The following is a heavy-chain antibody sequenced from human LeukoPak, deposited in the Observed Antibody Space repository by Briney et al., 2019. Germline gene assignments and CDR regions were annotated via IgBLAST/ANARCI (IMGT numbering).Heavy chain of an antibody. Sequence: GGSLRLSCAASGFTFSSYGMHWVRQAPGKGLEWVAVIWYDGSNKYYADSVKGRFTISRDNSKSTLYLQMNSLRAEDTAVYYCARGGYGGSYEVSIPALNYYFDYWGQGTLVTVSS. V-gene: IGHV3-33*01. D-gene: IGHD1-26*01. CDR3: ARGGYGGSYEVSIPALNYYFDY. CDR1: GFTFSSYG. J-gene: IGHJ4*02. CDR2: IWYDGSNK.